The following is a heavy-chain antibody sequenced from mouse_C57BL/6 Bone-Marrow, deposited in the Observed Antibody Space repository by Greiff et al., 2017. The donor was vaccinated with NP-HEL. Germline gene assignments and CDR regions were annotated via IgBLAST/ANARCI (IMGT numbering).Heavy chain of an antibody. J-gene: IGHJ4*01. CDR3: ARDCGSSLYAMDY. CDR1: GYTFTDYY. D-gene: IGHD1-1*01. V-gene: IGHV1-26*01. CDR2: INPNNGGT. Sequence: VQLQQSGPELVKPGASVKISCKASGYTFTDYYMNWVKQSHGKSLEWIGDINPNNGGTSYNQKFKGKATVTVDKSSSTAYMELRSLTSEDSAVYYCARDCGSSLYAMDYWGQGTSVTVSS.